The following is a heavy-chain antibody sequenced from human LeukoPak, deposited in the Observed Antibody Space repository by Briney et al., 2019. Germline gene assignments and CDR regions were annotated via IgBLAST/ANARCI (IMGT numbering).Heavy chain of an antibody. J-gene: IGHJ5*02. CDR2: ISYDGNNK. CDR3: ARRDYTMFDP. CDR1: GFTFSSYA. Sequence: GGSLRLSCAASGFTFSSYAMHWVRQAPGKGLEWVAVISYDGNNKYYADSMKGRFTISRDNSKNTLYLQMNSLRAGDTAVYYCARRDYTMFDPWGQGTLVTVSS. V-gene: IGHV3-30-3*01. D-gene: IGHD4-11*01.